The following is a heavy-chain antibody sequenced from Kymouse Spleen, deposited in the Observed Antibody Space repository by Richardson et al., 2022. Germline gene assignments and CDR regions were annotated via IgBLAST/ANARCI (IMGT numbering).Heavy chain of an antibody. V-gene: IGHV4-61*01. Sequence: QVQLQESGPGLVKPSETLSLTCTVSGGSVSSGSYYWSWIRQPPGKGLEWIGYIYYSGSTNYNPSLKSRVTISVDTSKNQFSLKLSSVTAADTAVYYCARNWGLYYYYGMDVWGQGTTVTVSS. J-gene: IGHJ6*02. D-gene: IGHD7-27*02. CDR2: IYYSGST. CDR1: GGSVSSGSYY. CDR3: ARNWGLYYYYGMDV.